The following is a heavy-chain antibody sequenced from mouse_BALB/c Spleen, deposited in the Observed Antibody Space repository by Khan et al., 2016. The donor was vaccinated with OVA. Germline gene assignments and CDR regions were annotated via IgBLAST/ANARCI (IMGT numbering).Heavy chain of an antibody. V-gene: IGHV2-2*02. CDR3: ARNGDYVHWYFDV. Sequence: QVQLKQSGPGLVQPSQSLSITCTVSGFSLTSYGVHWVRQSPGKGLEWLGVIWSGGSTDFNAAFISRLSISKDNSKSPVFFKMKSLQPNDTAIYXCARNGDYVHWYFDVWGAGTTVTVSS. CDR1: GFSLTSYG. J-gene: IGHJ1*01. D-gene: IGHD2-13*01. CDR2: IWSGGST.